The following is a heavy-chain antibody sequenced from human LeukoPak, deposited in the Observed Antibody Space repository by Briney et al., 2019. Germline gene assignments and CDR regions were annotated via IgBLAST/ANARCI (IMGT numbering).Heavy chain of an antibody. CDR1: GGTFSSYA. J-gene: IGHJ4*02. CDR3: ARANHYSNPLFDY. Sequence: SVKVSCKASGGTFSSYAISWVRQASGQGLEWMGGIIPIFGTANYAQKFQGRVTITADESTSTAYMELSSLRSEDTAVYYCARANHYSNPLFDYWGQGTLVTVSS. D-gene: IGHD4-11*01. CDR2: IIPIFGTA. V-gene: IGHV1-69*13.